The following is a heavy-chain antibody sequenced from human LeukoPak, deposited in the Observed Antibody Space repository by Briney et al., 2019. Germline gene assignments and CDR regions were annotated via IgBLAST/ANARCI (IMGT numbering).Heavy chain of an antibody. Sequence: GGSLRLSCAASGFTFSDYYMSWTRQAPGKGLEWVSYISSSGSTIYYADSVKGRFTISRDNAKNSLYLQMNSLRAEDTAVYYCARDLGLYYDFWSGYTITWGQGTLVTVSS. J-gene: IGHJ5*02. CDR1: GFTFSDYY. D-gene: IGHD3-3*01. V-gene: IGHV3-11*01. CDR3: ARDLGLYYDFWSGYTIT. CDR2: ISSSGSTI.